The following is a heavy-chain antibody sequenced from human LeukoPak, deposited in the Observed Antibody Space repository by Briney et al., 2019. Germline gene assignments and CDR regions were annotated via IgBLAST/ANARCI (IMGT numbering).Heavy chain of an antibody. J-gene: IGHJ5*02. Sequence: SETLSLTCTVSGYSISSGYFWGWIRPPPGKGLEWIGNIYHSGSTSYNPSLKSRLTISGDTSKNQFSMKVSSVTAADTAVYYCARGRRRFDPWGQGTLVTVSS. CDR2: IYHSGST. CDR3: ARGRRRFDP. V-gene: IGHV4-38-2*02. CDR1: GYSISSGYF.